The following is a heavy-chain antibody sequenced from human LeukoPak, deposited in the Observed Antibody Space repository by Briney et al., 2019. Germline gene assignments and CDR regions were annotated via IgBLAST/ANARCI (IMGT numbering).Heavy chain of an antibody. CDR2: ISYDGSNK. CDR3: AKDGRFGESYFDY. CDR1: GFTFSSYG. J-gene: IGHJ4*02. D-gene: IGHD3-10*01. Sequence: GGSLRLSCAASGFTFSSYGMHWVRQAPGKGLEWVAVISYDGSNKYYADSVKSRFTISRDNSKNTLYLQMNSLRAEDTAVYYCAKDGRFGESYFDYWGQGTLVTVSS. V-gene: IGHV3-30*18.